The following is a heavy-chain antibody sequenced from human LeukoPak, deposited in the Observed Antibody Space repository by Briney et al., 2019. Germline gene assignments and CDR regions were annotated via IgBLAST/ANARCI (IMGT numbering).Heavy chain of an antibody. J-gene: IGHJ4*02. CDR1: GYTFTSYY. CDR2: INPSGGST. D-gene: IGHD3-10*01. V-gene: IGHV1-46*03. CDR3: ARVTVRGVITGDFAY. Sequence: ASVKVSCKASGYTFTSYYMHWVRQAPGQGLEWMGIINPSGGSTSYAQKFQGRVTMIRDTSTSTVYMELSSLRSEDTAVYYCARVTVRGVITGDFAYWGQGTLVTVSS.